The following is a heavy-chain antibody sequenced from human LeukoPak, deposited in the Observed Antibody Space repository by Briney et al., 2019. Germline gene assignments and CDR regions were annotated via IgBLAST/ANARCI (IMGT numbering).Heavy chain of an antibody. V-gene: IGHV3-7*01. Sequence: PGGSLRLSCAASGFSFSSYWMSWVRQAPGKGLEWVANTKEDGSEKNYVDSVKGRFTISRDNAKNSLYLQMNSLRAEDTAVYYCARKDSSPRTFDYWGQGTLVTVSS. CDR3: ARKDSSPRTFDY. J-gene: IGHJ4*02. CDR2: TKEDGSEK. D-gene: IGHD3-22*01. CDR1: GFSFSSYW.